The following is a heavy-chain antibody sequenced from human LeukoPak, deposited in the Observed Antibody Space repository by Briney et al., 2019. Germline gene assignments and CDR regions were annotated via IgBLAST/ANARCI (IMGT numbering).Heavy chain of an antibody. J-gene: IGHJ5*02. Sequence: SETLSLTCTVSSGSISSRSYHWGWIRQPPGKGLEWIGTVFHSGSTYYNPSLDSRITIPVDTSKNQFSLKLRSVTAADTALYFCATLQWVRDLSFSWFDPWGQGTLVTVFS. CDR1: SGSISSRSYH. CDR2: VFHSGST. V-gene: IGHV4-39*01. D-gene: IGHD3-16*02. CDR3: ATLQWVRDLSFSWFDP.